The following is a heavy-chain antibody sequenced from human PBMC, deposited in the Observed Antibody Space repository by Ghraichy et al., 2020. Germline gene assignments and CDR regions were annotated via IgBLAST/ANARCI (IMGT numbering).Heavy chain of an antibody. Sequence: GGSLRLSCAVSGFSSSTYWMTWVRQAPGKGLEWVANINKDGTKRYYVGSVKDRFTISRDNAKNSLYLQMNSVRVEDTEVYFCARNGKCNYDYWGEVTLVTVSS. CDR1: GFSSSTYW. CDR2: INKDGTKR. V-gene: IGHV3-7*01. J-gene: IGHJ4*02. D-gene: IGHD1-26*01. CDR3: ARNGKCNYDY.